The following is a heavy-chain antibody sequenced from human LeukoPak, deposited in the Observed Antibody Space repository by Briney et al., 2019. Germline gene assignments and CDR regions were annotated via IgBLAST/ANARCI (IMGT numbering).Heavy chain of an antibody. CDR2: ISGSGGST. Sequence: GRSLRLSCAASGFTFDDYAMHWVRQAPGKGLEWVSAISGSGGSTYYADSVKGRFTISRDNSKNTLYLQMNSLRAEDTAVYYCAKDPTVTTAGSFFYYFDYWGQGTLVTVSS. CDR3: AKDPTVTTAGSFFYYFDY. D-gene: IGHD4-17*01. J-gene: IGHJ4*02. CDR1: GFTFDDYA. V-gene: IGHV3-23*01.